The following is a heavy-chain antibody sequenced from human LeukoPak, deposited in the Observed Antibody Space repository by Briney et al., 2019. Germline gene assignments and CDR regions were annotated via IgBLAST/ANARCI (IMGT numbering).Heavy chain of an antibody. J-gene: IGHJ3*02. D-gene: IGHD3-22*01. Sequence: GRSLRLSCAASGFTFSSYVMHWVRQAPGEGLEWVAVISYDGSNKYYAHSVKGRFTNSRDNSKNTLYLQMNSLRAGDTAVYYCAAGLVVIDAFDIWGQGTMVTVSS. CDR1: GFTFSSYV. V-gene: IGHV3-30-3*01. CDR3: AAGLVVIDAFDI. CDR2: ISYDGSNK.